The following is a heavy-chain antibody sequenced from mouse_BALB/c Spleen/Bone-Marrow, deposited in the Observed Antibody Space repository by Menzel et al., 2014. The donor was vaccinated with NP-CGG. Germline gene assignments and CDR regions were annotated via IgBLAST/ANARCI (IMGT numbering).Heavy chain of an antibody. D-gene: IGHD2-1*01. CDR1: GYTFTNFW. CDR3: ARVYYGNLDY. Sequence: QVQLKESGAELVRPGSSVKISCKASGYTFTNFWMNWVKQRPGQGFEWIGQIHPGDGDTNNNGKFKGKATLTTDKSSSTAYMQLSSLSSEDSAVYFCARVYYGNLDYWGQGTTLTVSS. J-gene: IGHJ2*01. V-gene: IGHV1-80*01. CDR2: IHPGDGDT.